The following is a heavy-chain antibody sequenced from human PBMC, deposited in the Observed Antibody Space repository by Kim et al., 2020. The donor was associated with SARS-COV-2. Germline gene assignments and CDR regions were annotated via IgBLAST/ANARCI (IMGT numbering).Heavy chain of an antibody. J-gene: IGHJ4*02. Sequence: GGSLRLSCAASGFTFSDYYMSWIRQAPGKGLEWVSYISSSSSHTNYADSVKGRFTISRDNAKNSLYLQMNSLRAEDTAVYYCARVGGYMAIDYWGQGTLVTVSS. CDR3: ARVGGYMAIDY. V-gene: IGHV3-11*05. D-gene: IGHD3-16*01. CDR2: ISSSSSHT. CDR1: GFTFSDYY.